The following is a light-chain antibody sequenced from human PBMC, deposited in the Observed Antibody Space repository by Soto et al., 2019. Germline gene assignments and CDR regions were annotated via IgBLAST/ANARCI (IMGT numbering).Light chain of an antibody. Sequence: QSVLTQAPSASGTPGQPVTISCTGTSSDVGGYDYVSWYQQRPGKAPKLMIYEVNQRPSGVPDRFSGFKAANTASLTVSGLQAEDEAEYCCSSYACSNNLVFGGGAKLTVL. V-gene: IGLV2-8*01. CDR2: EVN. CDR3: SSYACSNNLV. J-gene: IGLJ2*01. CDR1: SSDVGGYDY.